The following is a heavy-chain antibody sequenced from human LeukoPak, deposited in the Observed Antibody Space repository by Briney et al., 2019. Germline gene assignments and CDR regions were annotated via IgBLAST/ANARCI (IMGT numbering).Heavy chain of an antibody. CDR3: AKVRTYSSSSMGYFQH. D-gene: IGHD6-6*01. CDR2: ISGSGGST. CDR1: AFTFSSYA. Sequence: GGSLRLSCAASAFTFSSYAMSWVRQAPGKGLEWVSAISGSGGSTYYADSVKGRFTISRDNSKNTLYLQMNSLRAEDTAVYYCAKVRTYSSSSMGYFQHWGQGTLVTVSS. J-gene: IGHJ1*01. V-gene: IGHV3-23*01.